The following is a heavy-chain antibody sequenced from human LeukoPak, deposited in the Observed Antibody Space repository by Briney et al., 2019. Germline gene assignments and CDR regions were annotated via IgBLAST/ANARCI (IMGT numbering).Heavy chain of an antibody. V-gene: IGHV3-53*04. D-gene: IGHD6-19*01. CDR1: GFTVSSNY. CDR3: AGDHSSGWAYGMDV. J-gene: IGHJ6*02. CDR2: IYSGGST. Sequence: PGGSLRLPCAASGFTVSSNYMSWVRQAPGKGLEWVSVIYSGGSTYYADSVKGRFTISRHNSKNTLYLQMNSLRAEDTAVYYCAGDHSSGWAYGMDVWGQGTTVTVSS.